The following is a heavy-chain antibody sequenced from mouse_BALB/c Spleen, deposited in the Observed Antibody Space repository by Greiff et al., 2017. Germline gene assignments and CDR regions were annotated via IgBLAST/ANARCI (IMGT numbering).Heavy chain of an antibody. D-gene: IGHD1-1*01. CDR3: ARPHGSSYGYFDV. CDR1: GYTFTNYW. CDR2: IYPGGGYT. J-gene: IGHJ1*01. V-gene: IGHV1-63*01. Sequence: VQLQQSGAELVRPGTSVKISCKASGYTFTNYWLGWVKQRPGHGLEWIGDIYPGGGYTNYNEKFKGKATLTADTSSSTAYMQFSSLTTEDSAIYYCARPHGSSYGYFDVWGAGTTVTVSS.